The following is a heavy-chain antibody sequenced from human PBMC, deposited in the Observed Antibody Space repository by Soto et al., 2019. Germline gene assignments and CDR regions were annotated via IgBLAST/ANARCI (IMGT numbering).Heavy chain of an antibody. J-gene: IGHJ5*02. CDR2: ISSSSSYI. D-gene: IGHD4-17*01. CDR3: ARSPTTTPPWFDP. Sequence: GGSMGLSCAASGFTFSSYSMNWVRQATGKGLEWVSSISSSSSYIYYADSVKGRFTISRDNAKNSLYLQMNSLRAEDTAVYYCARSPTTTPPWFDPWGQGTLVTVSS. CDR1: GFTFSSYS. V-gene: IGHV3-21*01.